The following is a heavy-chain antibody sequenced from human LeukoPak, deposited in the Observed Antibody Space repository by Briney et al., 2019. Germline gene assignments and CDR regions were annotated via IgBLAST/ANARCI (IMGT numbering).Heavy chain of an antibody. CDR1: GYTFTGYY. Sequence: GASVKVSCKASGYTFTGYYMHWVRQAPGQGLEWMGWINPNSGGTNYAQKFQGRVTMTRDTSISTAYMELSRLRSDDTAVYYCARQPRVPTDTCGGDCYSRYYYMDVWGKGTTVTISS. J-gene: IGHJ6*03. CDR2: INPNSGGT. V-gene: IGHV1-2*02. D-gene: IGHD2-21*02. CDR3: ARQPRVPTDTCGGDCYSRYYYMDV.